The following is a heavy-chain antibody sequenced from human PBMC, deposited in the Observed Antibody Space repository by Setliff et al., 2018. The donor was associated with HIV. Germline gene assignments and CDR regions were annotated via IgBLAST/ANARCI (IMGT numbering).Heavy chain of an antibody. CDR3: AKTQTVITVYGPFDS. CDR2: ISGSGTYT. J-gene: IGHJ4*02. D-gene: IGHD4-4*01. V-gene: IGHV3-23*01. Sequence: GGSLRLSCVAPGFTFSSYTMSWVRQAPGKGLEWVSAISGSGTYTYYADSVKGRFTISRDNSKNTLYLQLNSLRAEDTAMYYCAKTQTVITVYGPFDSWGQGTPVTVSS. CDR1: GFTFSSYT.